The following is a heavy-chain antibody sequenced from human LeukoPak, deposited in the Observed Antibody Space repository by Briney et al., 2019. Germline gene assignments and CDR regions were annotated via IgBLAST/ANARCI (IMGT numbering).Heavy chain of an antibody. D-gene: IGHD3-16*02. J-gene: IGHJ4*02. Sequence: GGSLRLSCVASGFTFSRYGMHWVRQAPGKGLEWVAVILLDGSKEFYTDSVKGRFTISRDNSKNMLYLQMNSLRTEDTAVYYCARTVKRLSPHFDYWGQGTLVTVSS. V-gene: IGHV3-33*01. CDR1: GFTFSRYG. CDR2: ILLDGSKE. CDR3: ARTVKRLSPHFDY.